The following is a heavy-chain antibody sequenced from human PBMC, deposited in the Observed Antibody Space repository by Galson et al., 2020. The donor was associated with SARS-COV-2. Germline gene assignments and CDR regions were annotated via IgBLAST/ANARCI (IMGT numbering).Heavy chain of an antibody. CDR2: TYYRSQWST. V-gene: IGHV6-1*01. CDR3: AGRVAGAGSLHI. Sequence: SKTLSLTCAISGDSVSSNSAAWHWLRQSPSRGLEWLGRTYYRSQWSTDYAVSVKSRITINPDTSKNQFSLQLNSVTPEDTAIYYCAGRVAGAGSLHIWGQGTMVIVSS. D-gene: IGHD6-13*01. CDR1: GDSVSSNSAA. J-gene: IGHJ3*02.